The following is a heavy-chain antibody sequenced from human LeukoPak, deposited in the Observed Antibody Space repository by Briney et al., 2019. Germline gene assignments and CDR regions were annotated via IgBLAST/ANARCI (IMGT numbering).Heavy chain of an antibody. Sequence: GGSLRLSCAASGFTFSTYNMNWVRQAPGKGLEWVSAISGSGGSTYSADSVKGRFTISRDNSKNTLYLQMNSLRAEDTAVYYCAKARIAVAGTLDYWGQGTLVTVSS. CDR2: ISGSGGST. V-gene: IGHV3-23*01. CDR3: AKARIAVAGTLDY. CDR1: GFTFSTYN. D-gene: IGHD6-19*01. J-gene: IGHJ4*02.